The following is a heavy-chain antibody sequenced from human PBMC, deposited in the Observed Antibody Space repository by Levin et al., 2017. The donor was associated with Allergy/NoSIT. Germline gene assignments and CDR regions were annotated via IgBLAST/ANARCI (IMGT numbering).Heavy chain of an antibody. Sequence: SETLSLTCAVSGGSISSGGYSWSWIRQPPGKGLEWIGYIYHSGSTYYNPSLKSRVTISVDRSKNQFSLKLSSVTAADTAVYYCARDSSPGGDYGGNAGFDYWGQGTLVTVSS. CDR1: GGSISSGGYS. D-gene: IGHD4-23*01. CDR2: IYHSGST. CDR3: ARDSSPGGDYGGNAGFDY. J-gene: IGHJ4*02. V-gene: IGHV4-30-2*01.